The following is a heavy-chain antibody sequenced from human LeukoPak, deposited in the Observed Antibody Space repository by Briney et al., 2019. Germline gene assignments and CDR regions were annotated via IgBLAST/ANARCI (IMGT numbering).Heavy chain of an antibody. CDR3: ARHRPGPYDY. J-gene: IGHJ4*02. CDR2: IFYSGST. CDR1: GGSINSYY. Sequence: PSETLSLTCTVSGGSINSYYWSWIRHSPGKGPEWIGYIFYSGSTSYNPSLKSRVTISVDTSKNQFSLNLSSVTAADTAVYYCARHRPGPYDYWGQGTLVTVSS. V-gene: IGHV4-59*08.